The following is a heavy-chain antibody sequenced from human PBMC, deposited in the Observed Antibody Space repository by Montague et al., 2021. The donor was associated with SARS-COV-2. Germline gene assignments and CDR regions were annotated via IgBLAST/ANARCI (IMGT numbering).Heavy chain of an antibody. Sequence: SLRLSCAASGFTFGDHAMHWVRQAPGKGPEWISGITWDSATLGYSDSVKGRFTISRDNAKNSLYLQMNSLRAEDTALYYCAKDFDYYDSSGYFDYWGQGTLVNVSS. J-gene: IGHJ4*02. CDR3: AKDFDYYDSSGYFDY. CDR2: ITWDSATL. V-gene: IGHV3-9*01. D-gene: IGHD3-22*01. CDR1: GFTFGDHA.